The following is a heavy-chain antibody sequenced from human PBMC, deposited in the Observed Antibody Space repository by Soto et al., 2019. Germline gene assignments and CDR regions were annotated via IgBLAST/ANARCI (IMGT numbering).Heavy chain of an antibody. CDR3: GREGWPYRRDAFDI. Sequence: SETLSLTCTVSGGSISSYYWSWIRQPPGKGLEWIGYIYYSGSTNYNPSLKSRVTISVDTSKNQFSLKLSSVTAADTAVYYCGREGWPYRRDAFDIWGRGTMVT. CDR1: GGSISSYY. V-gene: IGHV4-59*12. D-gene: IGHD2-15*01. J-gene: IGHJ3*02. CDR2: IYYSGST.